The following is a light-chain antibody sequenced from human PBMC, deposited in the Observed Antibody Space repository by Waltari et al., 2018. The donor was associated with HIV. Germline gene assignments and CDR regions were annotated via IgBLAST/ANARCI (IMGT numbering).Light chain of an antibody. J-gene: IGKJ4*01. Sequence: LQMTQLPSSLSASVGDRVTISCRATPDIGNSVSWYQQRPGEVPKLLVYGGFIRQRGVASRITGSGSGTDFSLTISSLQPEDFATYFCHKYFSDPFSVGGGTKVEI. CDR1: PDIGNS. CDR3: HKYFSDPFS. V-gene: IGKV1-NL1*01. CDR2: GGF.